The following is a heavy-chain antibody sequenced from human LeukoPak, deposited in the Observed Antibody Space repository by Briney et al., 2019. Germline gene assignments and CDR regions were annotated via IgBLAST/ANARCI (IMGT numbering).Heavy chain of an antibody. CDR2: ISIYNGNT. D-gene: IGHD2-21*02. V-gene: IGHV1-18*04. Sequence: GASVKVSCKASGYTLSSYGVNWVRQAPGQGLEWMGWISIYNGNTEYARILQGRVTMTTDTSTSTVYMELTSLRSDDTAVYYCASNPRGDSWTFDYWGQGTLVTVSS. J-gene: IGHJ4*02. CDR1: GYTLSSYG. CDR3: ASNPRGDSWTFDY.